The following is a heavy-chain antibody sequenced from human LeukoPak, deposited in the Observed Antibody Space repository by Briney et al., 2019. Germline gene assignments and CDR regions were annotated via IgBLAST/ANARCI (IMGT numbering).Heavy chain of an antibody. D-gene: IGHD5-18*01. CDR1: GFTFSSYA. CDR2: ISYDGSNK. CDR3: ARDIQLGY. V-gene: IGHV3-30-3*01. Sequence: GRSLRLSCAASGFTFSSYAMHWVRQAPGKGLEWVAVISYDGSNKYYADSVEGRFTISRDNSKNTLYLQMNSLRAEDTAVYYCARDIQLGYWGQGTLVTVSS. J-gene: IGHJ4*02.